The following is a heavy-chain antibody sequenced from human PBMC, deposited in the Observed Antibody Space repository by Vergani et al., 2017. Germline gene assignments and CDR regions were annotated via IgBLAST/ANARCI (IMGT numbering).Heavy chain of an antibody. V-gene: IGHV1-24*01. D-gene: IGHD4-17*01. CDR3: ATPTEGETRHYGDGGLFDF. J-gene: IGHJ4*02. CDR1: GYTLNELS. Sequence: QVRLVQTEAEVKRPGASVKVSCTISGYTLNELSIHWVRQAPGKGLEWLGGFDPEDSRVKSTHKLYDRLSMTGDPSTNTAYMELRSLTSEDTAIYYCATPTEGETRHYGDGGLFDFWGQGTLVIVSS. CDR2: FDPEDSRV.